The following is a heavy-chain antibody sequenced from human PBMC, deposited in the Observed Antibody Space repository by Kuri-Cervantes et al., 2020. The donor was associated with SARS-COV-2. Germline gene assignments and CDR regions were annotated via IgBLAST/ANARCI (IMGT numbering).Heavy chain of an antibody. V-gene: IGHV4-39*01. D-gene: IGHD3-3*01. CDR3: ARQMMSSITIFGVVITRNWFDP. CDR2: IYYSGST. J-gene: IGHJ5*02. CDR1: GFTFSSYSMN. Sequence: GSLRLSCAASGFTFSSYSMNWVRQAPGKGLEWIGSIYYSGSTYYNPSLKSRVTISVDTSKNQFSLKLSSVTAADTAVYYCARQMMSSITIFGVVITRNWFDPWGQGTLVTVSS.